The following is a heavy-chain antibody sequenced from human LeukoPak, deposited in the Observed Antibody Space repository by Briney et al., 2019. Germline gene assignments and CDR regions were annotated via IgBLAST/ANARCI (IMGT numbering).Heavy chain of an antibody. Sequence: GGSLRLSCAASGFTFSSYSMNWVRQAPGKGLEWVSSISSSSSYIYYADSVKGRFTISRDNSKNTLYLQMNSLRAEDTAVYFCAKGLGFCSGASCYAGHWGQGTLVTVSS. D-gene: IGHD2-15*01. CDR1: GFTFSSYS. J-gene: IGHJ4*02. CDR2: ISSSSSYI. V-gene: IGHV3-21*01. CDR3: AKGLGFCSGASCYAGH.